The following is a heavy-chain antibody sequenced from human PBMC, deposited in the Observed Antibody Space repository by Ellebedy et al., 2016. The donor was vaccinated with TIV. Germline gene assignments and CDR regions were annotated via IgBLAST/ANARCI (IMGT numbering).Heavy chain of an antibody. CDR2: ISAGASYV. D-gene: IGHD5-12*01. Sequence: GESLKISXAASGLSFSYYAMTWVRKAPGKGLEWVASISAGASYVYYADSVKGRFTISRDNAKNSVFLQMDSLRAEDTAVYYCATSRGYTARYFEDWGQGTLVTVSS. CDR3: ATSRGYTARYFED. V-gene: IGHV3-21*01. CDR1: GLSFSYYA. J-gene: IGHJ4*02.